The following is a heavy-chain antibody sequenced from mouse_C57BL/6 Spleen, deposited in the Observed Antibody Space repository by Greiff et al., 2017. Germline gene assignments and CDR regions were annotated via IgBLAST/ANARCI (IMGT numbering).Heavy chain of an antibody. D-gene: IGHD1-1*01. Sequence: QVQLQQSGAELVRPGASVKLSCKASGYTFTDYYINWVKQRPGQGLEWIARIYPGSGNTYYNEKFKGKATLTAEKSSSTAYMQLSSLTSEDSAVFFCARRSRVVADYFDYWGQGTTLTVSS. V-gene: IGHV1-76*01. CDR2: IYPGSGNT. J-gene: IGHJ2*01. CDR3: ARRSRVVADYFDY. CDR1: GYTFTDYY.